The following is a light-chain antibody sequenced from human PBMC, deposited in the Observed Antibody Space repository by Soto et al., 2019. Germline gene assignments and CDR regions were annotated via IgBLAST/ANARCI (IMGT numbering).Light chain of an antibody. CDR3: SSYAATNNYV. Sequence: QSALTQPPSASGSPGQSVTISCTGTSSDVGGYNFVSWYLQHPGKAPQLIIYEVTKRPSGVPDRFSGSKSGNTASLTVSGLQTEDEADYYCSSYAATNNYVFGSGTKVTVL. J-gene: IGLJ1*01. CDR1: SSDVGGYNF. V-gene: IGLV2-8*01. CDR2: EVT.